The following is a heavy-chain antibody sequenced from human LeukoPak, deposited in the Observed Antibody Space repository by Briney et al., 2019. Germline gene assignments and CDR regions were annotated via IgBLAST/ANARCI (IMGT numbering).Heavy chain of an antibody. CDR2: IYKSGST. V-gene: IGHV4-61*01. J-gene: IGHJ4*02. CDR1: GGSISSGYYS. CDR3: ARDRFTQRIWFGELLGELPHFDY. Sequence: PSETLSLTCAVSGGSISSGYYSWTWLRQPPGKGLEWIGYIYKSGSTNYNPSLKSRVTISVDTSKNQFSLKLSSVTAADTAVYYCARDRFTQRIWFGELLGELPHFDYWGQGTLVTVSS. D-gene: IGHD3-10*01.